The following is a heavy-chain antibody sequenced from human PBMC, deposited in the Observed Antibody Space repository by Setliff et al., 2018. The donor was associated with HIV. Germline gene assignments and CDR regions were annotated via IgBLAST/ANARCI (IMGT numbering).Heavy chain of an antibody. Sequence: PGESLKISCQGSGYNFVDYSIAWVRQVPGKGLEWMGIIYPVDSETRYSPSFQGQVTISADKSINTAYLKLNSVTAADAAVYYCARDRCSDINCSAGYGMDVWGQGTTVTVSS. CDR2: IYPVDSET. CDR3: ARDRCSDINCSAGYGMDV. J-gene: IGHJ6*02. V-gene: IGHV5-51*01. D-gene: IGHD2-2*01. CDR1: GYNFVDYS.